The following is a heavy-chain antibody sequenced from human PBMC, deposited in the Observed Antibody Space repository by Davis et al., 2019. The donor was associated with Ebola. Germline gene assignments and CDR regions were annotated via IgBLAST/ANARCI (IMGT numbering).Heavy chain of an antibody. Sequence: MPSETLSLTCAVYGGSFSGYYWSWIRQPPGKGLEWIGEINHSGSTNYNPSLKSRVTISVDTSKNQFSLKLSSVTAADTAVYYCARGGDYVPYYYGMDVWGQGTTVTVSS. CDR2: INHSGST. CDR3: ARGGDYVPYYYGMDV. CDR1: GGSFSGYY. V-gene: IGHV4-34*01. D-gene: IGHD4-17*01. J-gene: IGHJ6*02.